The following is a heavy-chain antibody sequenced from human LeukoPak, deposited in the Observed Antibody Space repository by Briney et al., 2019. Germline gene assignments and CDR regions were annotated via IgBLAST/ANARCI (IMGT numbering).Heavy chain of an antibody. D-gene: IGHD2-2*01. CDR2: ISSSSSYI. J-gene: IGHJ3*02. V-gene: IGHV3-21*01. CDR3: ARENCSSTSCPDAFDI. Sequence: GGSLRLSCEASGFTFSSYSMNWVRQAPGKGLEWVSSISSSSSYIYYADSVKGRFTISRDNAKNSLYLQMNSLRAEDTAVYYCARENCSSTSCPDAFDIWGQGTMVTVSS. CDR1: GFTFSSYS.